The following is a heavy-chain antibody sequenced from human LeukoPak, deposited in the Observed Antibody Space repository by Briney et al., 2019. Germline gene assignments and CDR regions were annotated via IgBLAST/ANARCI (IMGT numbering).Heavy chain of an antibody. CDR1: GGSISSYY. J-gene: IGHJ5*02. CDR3: ARYPHYCSSTSCINWFDP. CDR2: IYYSGST. D-gene: IGHD2-2*01. Sequence: SETLSLTCTVSGGSISSYYWSWIRQPPGKGRRWIGYIYYSGSTNYNPSLKSRVTISVDMSKNQFSLKLSSVTAADTAVYYCARYPHYCSSTSCINWFDPWGQGTLVTVSS. V-gene: IGHV4-59*01.